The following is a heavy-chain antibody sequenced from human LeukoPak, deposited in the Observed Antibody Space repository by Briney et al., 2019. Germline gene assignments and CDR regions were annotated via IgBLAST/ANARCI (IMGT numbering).Heavy chain of an antibody. D-gene: IGHD3-10*01. J-gene: IGHJ4*02. CDR3: ARVLYYVSGSFDY. Sequence: GGSLRLSCAASGFTFSDHYMDWVRQAPGKGLEWVGRTRNKANSYTTEYAASVKGRFTISRDDSKNSLYLQMNSLKTEDTAVYYCARVLYYVSGSFDYWGRETLVTVSS. V-gene: IGHV3-72*01. CDR2: TRNKANSYTT. CDR1: GFTFSDHY.